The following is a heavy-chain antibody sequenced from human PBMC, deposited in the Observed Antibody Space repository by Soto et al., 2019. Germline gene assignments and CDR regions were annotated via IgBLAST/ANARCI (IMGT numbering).Heavy chain of an antibody. J-gene: IGHJ3*02. V-gene: IGHV1-69*01. CDR3: ARGGGTIFGVVNDAFDI. CDR1: GGTFSSYA. Sequence: QVQLVQSGAEVKKPGSSVKVSCKASGGTFSSYAISWVRQAPGQGLEWMGGIIPIFGTANYAQKFQGRVTITADESPSTAYRELSSLRSEDTAVYYGARGGGTIFGVVNDAFDIWGQGTMVTVSS. D-gene: IGHD3-3*01. CDR2: IIPIFGTA.